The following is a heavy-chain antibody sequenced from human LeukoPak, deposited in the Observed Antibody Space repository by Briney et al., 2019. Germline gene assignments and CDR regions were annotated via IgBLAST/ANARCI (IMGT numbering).Heavy chain of an antibody. V-gene: IGHV4-59*12. CDR1: GGSFSGYY. CDR3: ARVNYYDSSGYPYFGY. D-gene: IGHD3-22*01. CDR2: IYYSGST. Sequence: SETLSLTCAVYGGSFSGYYWSWIRQPPGKGLEWIGYIYYSGSTNYNPSLKSRVTISVDTSKNQFSLKLSSVTAADTAVYYCARVNYYDSSGYPYFGYWGQGTLVTVSS. J-gene: IGHJ4*02.